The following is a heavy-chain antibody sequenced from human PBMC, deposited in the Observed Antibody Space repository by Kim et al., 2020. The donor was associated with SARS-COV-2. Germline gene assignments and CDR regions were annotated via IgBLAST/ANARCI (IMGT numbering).Heavy chain of an antibody. V-gene: IGHV4-34*01. CDR2: INHSGST. D-gene: IGHD2-2*02. CDR3: ARAPEYCSSTSCYIGDY. Sequence: SETLSLTCAVYGGSFSGYYWSWIRQPPGKGLEWIGEINHSGSTNYNPSLKSRVTISVDTSKNQFSLKLSSVTAADTAVYYCARAPEYCSSTSCYIGDYWG. CDR1: GGSFSGYY. J-gene: IGHJ4*01.